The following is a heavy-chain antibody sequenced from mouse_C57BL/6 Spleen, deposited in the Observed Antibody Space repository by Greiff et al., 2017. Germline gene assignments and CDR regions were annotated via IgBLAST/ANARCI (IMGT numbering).Heavy chain of an antibody. J-gene: IGHJ1*03. D-gene: IGHD2-3*01. CDR2: FNPSTGGT. Sequence: VQLQQSGPELVKPGASVKISCKASGYSFTGYYMNWVKQSPEKSLEWIGEFNPSTGGTTYNQKFKAKATLTVDKSSSTAYMQLKSLTSEYSAVYYCARFSWLLKYFDVWGTGTTVTVSS. CDR1: GYSFTGYY. V-gene: IGHV1-42*01. CDR3: ARFSWLLKYFDV.